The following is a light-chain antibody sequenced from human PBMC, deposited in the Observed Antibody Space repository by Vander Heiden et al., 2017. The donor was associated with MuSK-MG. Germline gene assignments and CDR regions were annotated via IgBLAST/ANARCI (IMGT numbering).Light chain of an antibody. J-gene: IGKJ4*01. CDR2: AAS. Sequence: IQMTPSPSSLSASVGDRVTITCRASQSISSYLNWYQQKPGKAPKLLSYAASSLQRGVTSRFSGSGYGTDFTRTISSRQPDDFASNYCQQGYSKESLHTFGGGTKVEIK. CDR3: QQGYSKESLHT. CDR1: QSISSY. V-gene: IGKV1-39*01.